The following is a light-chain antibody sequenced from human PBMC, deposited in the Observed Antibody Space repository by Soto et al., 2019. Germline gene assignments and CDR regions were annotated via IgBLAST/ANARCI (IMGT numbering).Light chain of an antibody. CDR2: DVT. CDR1: SSDVGGYNS. V-gene: IGLV2-14*01. J-gene: IGLJ1*01. CDR3: SSFTSSITYV. Sequence: QSLLTQPASVSLSPGQSITISCTGTSSDVGGYNSVSWYRQDPGKAPKLMIYDVTNRPSGVSNRFSGSKSGNTASLTISGLQAEDEADYYCSSFTSSITYVFGTGTKVTVL.